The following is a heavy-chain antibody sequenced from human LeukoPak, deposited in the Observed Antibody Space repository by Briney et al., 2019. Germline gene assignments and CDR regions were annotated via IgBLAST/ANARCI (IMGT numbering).Heavy chain of an antibody. V-gene: IGHV3-53*01. CDR1: GFTVSSNY. CDR3: AREVDYYYTSGYYYDY. D-gene: IGHD3-22*01. Sequence: GGSLRLSCAASGFTVSSNYMTWVRQAPGKGLEWVSVIYSDGSTYYADSVKGRFTISRDNSKNTLYLQMNSLRAEDTAVYYCAREVDYYYTSGYYYDYWGQGTLVTVSS. CDR2: IYSDGST. J-gene: IGHJ4*02.